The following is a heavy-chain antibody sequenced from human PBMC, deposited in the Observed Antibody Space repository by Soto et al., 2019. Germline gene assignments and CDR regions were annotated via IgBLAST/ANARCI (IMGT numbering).Heavy chain of an antibody. CDR3: ARHTRNQFDP. Sequence: SYTLSLTFTVSGDSMTTSRYYWGWTLQPPGKGLEWIGSIYYSERTSYNSGSTYYSPSLKSQVTIYGDTSKRKFSLKLSSVTAADTAVYYCARHTRNQFDPWGQGTLVTGS. V-gene: IGHV4-39*01. CDR1: GDSMTTSRYY. J-gene: IGHJ5*02. CDR2: IYYSERTSYNSGST.